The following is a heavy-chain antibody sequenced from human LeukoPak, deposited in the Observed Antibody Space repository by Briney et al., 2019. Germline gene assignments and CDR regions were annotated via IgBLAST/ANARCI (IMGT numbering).Heavy chain of an antibody. CDR1: GGSFSGDY. CDR3: ARLMVNDFWSGFDY. CDR2: INHSGST. V-gene: IGHV4-34*01. J-gene: IGHJ4*02. D-gene: IGHD3-3*01. Sequence: PSETLSLTCAVYGGSFSGDYWSWIRQPPGKGLEVMGEINHSGSTNYNPSLKSRVTISVDTSKNQFSLKLSSVTAADTAVYYCARLMVNDFWSGFDYWGQGTLVTVSS.